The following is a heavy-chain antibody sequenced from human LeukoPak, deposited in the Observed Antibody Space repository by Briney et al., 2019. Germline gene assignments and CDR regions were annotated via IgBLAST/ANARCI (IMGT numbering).Heavy chain of an antibody. CDR3: ARTYYYDSSGYYYVPGSYYYYYGMDV. D-gene: IGHD3-22*01. CDR1: GYTLTSYY. Sequence: GASVKVSCKASGYTLTSYYLHWVRQAPGQGLEWMAIINPSGGSTSYAQKFQGRVTMTRDTSTSTVYMELSSLRSEDTAVYYCARTYYYDSSGYYYVPGSYYYYYGMDVWGQGTTVTVSS. CDR2: INPSGGST. V-gene: IGHV1-46*01. J-gene: IGHJ6*02.